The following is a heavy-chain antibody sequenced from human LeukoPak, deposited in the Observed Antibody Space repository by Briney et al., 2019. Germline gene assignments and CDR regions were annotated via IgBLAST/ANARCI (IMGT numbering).Heavy chain of an antibody. CDR3: AKSPERYYYDSTGYFEY. CDR2: ISYDGSNK. CDR1: GFTFSSYG. D-gene: IGHD3-22*01. J-gene: IGHJ4*02. V-gene: IGHV3-30*18. Sequence: PGGSLTLSCAGSGFTFSSYGMHWLRQAPGKGLEWVAVISYDGSNKYYADSVRGRFTISRDNSKNTLYLQMNSLRAEDTALYYCAKSPERYYYDSTGYFEYWGQGTLVTVSS.